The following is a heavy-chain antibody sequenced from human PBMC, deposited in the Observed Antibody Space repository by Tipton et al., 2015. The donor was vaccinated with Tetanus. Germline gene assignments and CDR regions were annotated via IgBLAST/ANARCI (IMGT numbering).Heavy chain of an antibody. V-gene: IGHV4-34*01. CDR3: ATGRAAWGYYYYGLNV. CDR1: GGSFSGYY. CDR2: INHNGGST. Sequence: TLSLTCAVYGGSFSGYYWNWIRQPPGKGLEWIGEINHNGGSTNYNPSLKSRVTISEDTSKNQFSLKLSSVTAADTAVYYCATGRAAWGYYYYGLNVWGQGTTVTVSS. D-gene: IGHD2-15*01. J-gene: IGHJ6*02.